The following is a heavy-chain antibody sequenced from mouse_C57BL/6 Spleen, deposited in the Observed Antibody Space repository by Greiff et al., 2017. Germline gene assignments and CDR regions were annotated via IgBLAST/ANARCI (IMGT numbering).Heavy chain of an antibody. Sequence: VKQSHGKSLEWIGLVYPYNGGTSYNQKFKGKATLTVDTSSSTAYMELNSLTSEDSAVYYCARDYGYERAFAYWGQGTLVTVSA. CDR3: ARDYGYERAFAY. V-gene: IGHV1-36*01. J-gene: IGHJ3*01. D-gene: IGHD2-2*01. CDR2: VYPYNGGT.